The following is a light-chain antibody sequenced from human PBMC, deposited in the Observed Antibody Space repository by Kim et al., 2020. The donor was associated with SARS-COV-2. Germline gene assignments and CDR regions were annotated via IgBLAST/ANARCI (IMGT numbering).Light chain of an antibody. Sequence: SSELTQDPAVSVALGQTVRLTCQGDSLRSYYASWYQQKPGQAPVLVIYGKNNRPSGIPDRFSGSSSGNTASLTITGAQAEDEADYYCNPRDSSGNHLVFGTGTKVTVL. CDR1: SLRSYY. CDR2: GKN. CDR3: NPRDSSGNHLV. V-gene: IGLV3-19*01. J-gene: IGLJ1*01.